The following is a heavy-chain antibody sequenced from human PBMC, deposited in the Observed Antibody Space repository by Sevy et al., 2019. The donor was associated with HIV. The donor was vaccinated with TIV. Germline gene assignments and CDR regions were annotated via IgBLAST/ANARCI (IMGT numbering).Heavy chain of an antibody. CDR3: ARSRGFIAVAGTNPDY. CDR2: INPNSGGT. CDR1: GYTFTGYY. Sequence: ASVKVSCKASGYTFTGYYMHWVRQAPGQGLEWMGWINPNSGGTNYAQKFQGRVTMTRDTSISTAYMELSRLRSDDTAVYYCARSRGFIAVAGTNPDYWGQRTLVTVSS. D-gene: IGHD6-19*01. V-gene: IGHV1-2*02. J-gene: IGHJ4*02.